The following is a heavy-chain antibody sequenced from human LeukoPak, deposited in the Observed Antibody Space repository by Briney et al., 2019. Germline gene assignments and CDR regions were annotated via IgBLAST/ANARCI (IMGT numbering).Heavy chain of an antibody. Sequence: ATVKISCKASGYTFTDCYMRWVPQAPGKGLEWVGRVDPEDGETIYAENFQGRVTITADMSTDTAYMELSSLRSEDTAVYYCAISPSPRDSLRHYWGQGTLVTVSS. CDR3: AISPSPRDSLRHY. V-gene: IGHV1-69-2*01. CDR2: VDPEDGET. CDR1: GYTFTDCY. D-gene: IGHD2-15*01. J-gene: IGHJ4*02.